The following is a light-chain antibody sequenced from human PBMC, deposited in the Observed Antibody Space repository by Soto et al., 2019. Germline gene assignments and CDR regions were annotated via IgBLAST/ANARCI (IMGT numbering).Light chain of an antibody. CDR3: SSYTSSSTLVI. J-gene: IGLJ2*01. Sequence: QSALTQPTSVSGSPGQSITISCTGTSNDVGGYNFVSWYQHHPGKAPKLMIYDVSNRPSGVSNRFSGSKSANTASLTISGLQAEDEADYYCSSYTSSSTLVIFGGGTKVTVL. CDR2: DVS. CDR1: SNDVGGYNF. V-gene: IGLV2-14*03.